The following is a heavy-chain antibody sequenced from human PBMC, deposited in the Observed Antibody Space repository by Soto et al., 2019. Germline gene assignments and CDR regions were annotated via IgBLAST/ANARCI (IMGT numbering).Heavy chain of an antibody. CDR3: ARGGGSDSFDY. CDR2: INHLETT. V-gene: IGHV4-30-2*01. Sequence: SETLSLTCTVCGASISFGGYSGSWIRQTPGKGLEWIGYINHLETTFYNPSFESRLTLSIDRAKNQFSLKLHSMSAADRAVYFCARGGGSDSFDYWGQGILVTVSS. J-gene: IGHJ4*02. D-gene: IGHD1-26*01. CDR1: GASISFGGYS.